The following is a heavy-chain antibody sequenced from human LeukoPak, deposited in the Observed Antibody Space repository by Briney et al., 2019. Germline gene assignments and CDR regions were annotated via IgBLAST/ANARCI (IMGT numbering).Heavy chain of an antibody. D-gene: IGHD2-2*01. CDR3: AKEADIVVVPVLYYFDY. Sequence: GGSLRLSCAASGFTFSSYGMHWVRQAPAKGLEWVAFIRYDGSNKYYADSVKCRFTISRDNSKNTLYLQMNSLRAEDTAVYYCAKEADIVVVPVLYYFDYWGQGTLVTVSS. J-gene: IGHJ4*02. CDR1: GFTFSSYG. V-gene: IGHV3-30*02. CDR2: IRYDGSNK.